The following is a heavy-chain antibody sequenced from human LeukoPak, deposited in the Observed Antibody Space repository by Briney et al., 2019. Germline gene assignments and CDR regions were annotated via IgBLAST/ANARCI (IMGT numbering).Heavy chain of an antibody. CDR1: GFTFSSYW. J-gene: IGHJ4*02. V-gene: IGHV3-7*01. D-gene: IGHD4-17*01. CDR2: IKQDGSEK. Sequence: GGSLRLSCAASGFTFSSYWMSWVRQAPGKGLEWVANIKQDGSEKYYVDSVKGRFTISRDNAKNSLYLQMNSLRAEDTAVYYCARDWDYGDYVSEGYWGQGTLVTVSS. CDR3: ARDWDYGDYVSEGY.